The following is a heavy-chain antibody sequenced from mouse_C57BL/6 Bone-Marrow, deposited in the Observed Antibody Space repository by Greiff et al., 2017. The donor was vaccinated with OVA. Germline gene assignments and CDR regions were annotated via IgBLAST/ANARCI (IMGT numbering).Heavy chain of an antibody. Sequence: DVQLQESGAELVRPGASVKLSCTASGFNIKDDYMHWVKQRPEQGLEWIGWIDPENGDTEYASKFQGKATITADTSSNTAYLQLSSLTSEDTAVYYCTTNGTGYWGQGTTLTVSS. CDR2: IDPENGDT. V-gene: IGHV14-4*01. CDR3: TTNGTGY. J-gene: IGHJ2*01. CDR1: GFNIKDDY. D-gene: IGHD3-3*01.